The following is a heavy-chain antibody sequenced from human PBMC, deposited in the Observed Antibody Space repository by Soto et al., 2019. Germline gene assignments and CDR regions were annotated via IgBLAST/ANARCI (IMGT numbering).Heavy chain of an antibody. CDR2: ISDGGST. V-gene: IGHV4-59*12. CDR3: ARVRLLRYFDWLLYHYFDY. J-gene: IGHJ4*02. CDR1: GGSIYTYY. D-gene: IGHD3-9*01. Sequence: SETLSLTCNVSGGSIYTYYWNWIRQSPGKGLEWIGYISDGGSTNYNPSLKSRVTISVDTSKNQFSLKLSSVTAADTAVYYCARVRLLRYFDWLLYHYFDYWGQGNLVTVSS.